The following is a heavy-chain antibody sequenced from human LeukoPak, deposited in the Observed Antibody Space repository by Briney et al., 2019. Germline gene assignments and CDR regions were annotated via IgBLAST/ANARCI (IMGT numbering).Heavy chain of an antibody. Sequence: GGSLRLSCAASGVTFSHFGMHWVRQAPGKGLEWVALISNDGGTQFYADSVKGRFTTSRDNSKNTLSLQMNSLRAEDTAVYYCAKDRSGWYPHGMDVWGQGTTLTVSS. J-gene: IGHJ6*02. CDR2: ISNDGGTQ. CDR1: GVTFSHFG. CDR3: AKDRSGWYPHGMDV. V-gene: IGHV3-30*18. D-gene: IGHD6-19*01.